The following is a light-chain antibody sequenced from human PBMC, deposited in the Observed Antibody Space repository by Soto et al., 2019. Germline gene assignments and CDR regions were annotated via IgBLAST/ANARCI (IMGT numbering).Light chain of an antibody. CDR2: GAS. CDR1: QSVSSSY. J-gene: IGKJ1*01. V-gene: IGKV3-20*01. Sequence: EVVLTQSPGTLSLSPGERATLSCRASQSVSSSYLAWYQQKPGQAPRLLIYGASSRATGIPDRFSGSGSGTDFTRTISRLEPEDFAVYYCQQYGRSPRTFGQRT. CDR3: QQYGRSPRT.